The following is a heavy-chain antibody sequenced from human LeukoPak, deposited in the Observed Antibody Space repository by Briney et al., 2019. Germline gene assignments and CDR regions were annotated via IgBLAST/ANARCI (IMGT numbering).Heavy chain of an antibody. D-gene: IGHD3-10*02. CDR1: GFTFSSYE. Sequence: GGSLRLSCEASGFTFSSYEMNWVRQAPGKGLEWVSYISSSGSTIYYADYVKGRSTISRDNAKNSLYLQMNSLRAEDTAVYYCAELGITMIGGVWGKGTTVTISS. CDR3: AELGITMIGGV. J-gene: IGHJ6*04. CDR2: ISSSGSTI. V-gene: IGHV3-48*03.